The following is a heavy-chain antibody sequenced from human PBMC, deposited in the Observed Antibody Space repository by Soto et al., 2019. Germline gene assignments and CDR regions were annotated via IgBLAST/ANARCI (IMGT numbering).Heavy chain of an antibody. CDR1: GYTFTSYA. CDR2: INAGNGNT. Sequence: ASVKVSCKASGYTFTSYAMHWVRQAPGQRLEWMGWINAGNGNTKYSQKFQGRVTITTDTSTSTAYMELRSLRSDDTAVYYCARVDPQLVPNWFDPWGQGTLVTVSS. J-gene: IGHJ5*02. CDR3: ARVDPQLVPNWFDP. D-gene: IGHD6-13*01. V-gene: IGHV1-3*01.